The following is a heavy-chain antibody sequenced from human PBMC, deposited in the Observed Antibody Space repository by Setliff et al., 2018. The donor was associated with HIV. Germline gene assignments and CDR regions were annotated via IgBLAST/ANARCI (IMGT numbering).Heavy chain of an antibody. CDR3: ARGGAREYQLLYNYFDP. V-gene: IGHV1-3*01. CDR1: GYTLSTYA. D-gene: IGHD2-2*01. Sequence: GASVKVSCKASGYTLSTYALYWVRQAPGQRLEWMGWINSDNGNTKFSQKFQGRLTITADTTASTAYMVLSSLTSEDTAVYYRARGGAREYQLLYNYFDPWGQGTLVTVSS. CDR2: INSDNGNT. J-gene: IGHJ5*02.